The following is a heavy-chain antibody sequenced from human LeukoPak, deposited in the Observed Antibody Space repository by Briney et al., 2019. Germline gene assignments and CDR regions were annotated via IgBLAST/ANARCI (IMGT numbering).Heavy chain of an antibody. CDR2: IYYSGST. V-gene: IGHV4-30-4*02. J-gene: IGHJ4*02. Sequence: SETLSLTCTVSGGSISSGDYYWSWIRQPPGKGLEWIGYIYYSGSTYYNPSLKSRVTISVDTSKNQFSLKLSSVTAADTAVYYCARDRRDSSGWYYFDYWGQGTLVTVSS. CDR3: ARDRRDSSGWYYFDY. D-gene: IGHD6-19*01. CDR1: GGSISSGDYY.